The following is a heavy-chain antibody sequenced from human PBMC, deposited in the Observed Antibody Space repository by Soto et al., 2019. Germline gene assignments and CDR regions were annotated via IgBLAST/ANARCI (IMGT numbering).Heavy chain of an antibody. Sequence: GGSLRLACAASGFTFSSYAMSWVRQAPGKGLEWVSAISGSGGSTYYADSVKGRFTISRDNSKNTLYLQMNSLRAEDTAVYYCAKGCSAGRYRFASWGQGTLVTVSS. CDR3: AKGCSAGRYRFAS. V-gene: IGHV3-23*01. J-gene: IGHJ4*02. CDR1: GFTFSSYA. CDR2: ISGSGGST. D-gene: IGHD1-26*01.